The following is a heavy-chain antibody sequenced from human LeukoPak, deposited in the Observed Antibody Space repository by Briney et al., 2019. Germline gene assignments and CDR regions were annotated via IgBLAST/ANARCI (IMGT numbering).Heavy chain of an antibody. D-gene: IGHD6-6*01. J-gene: IGHJ4*02. CDR1: GYTLTELS. CDR3: ARVIPYSSSPEDY. Sequence: ASVKVSCKVSGYTLTELSMHWVRQAPGKGLEWMGWISAYNGNTNYAQKLQGRVTMTTDTSTSTAYMELRSLRSDDTAVYYCARVIPYSSSPEDYWGQGTLVTVSS. CDR2: ISAYNGNT. V-gene: IGHV1-18*01.